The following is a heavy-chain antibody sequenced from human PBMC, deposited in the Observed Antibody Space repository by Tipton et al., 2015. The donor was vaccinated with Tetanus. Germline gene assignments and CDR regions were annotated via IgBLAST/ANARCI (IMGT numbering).Heavy chain of an antibody. CDR2: ISSRGST. Sequence: TLSLTCTVSGGSIRGHFWSWIRQHPGKGLESIGCISSRGSTYYNPSLTSRVSISVDTSKNQFSLKLTSVTAADTAIYYCARGGDNLTFQRPTGRWFDPWGHGTLVTVSS. CDR3: ARGGDNLTFQRPTGRWFDP. D-gene: IGHD1-1*01. V-gene: IGHV4-31*03. J-gene: IGHJ5*02. CDR1: GGSIRGHF.